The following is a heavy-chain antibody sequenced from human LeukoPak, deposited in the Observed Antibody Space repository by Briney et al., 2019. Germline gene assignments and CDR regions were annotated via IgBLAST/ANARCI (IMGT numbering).Heavy chain of an antibody. CDR2: INPNSGET. CDR3: ARVLFNPGYDY. D-gene: IGHD3-9*01. V-gene: IGHV1-2*02. J-gene: IGHJ4*02. Sequence: GASVKVSCKPSGSTFTGAYMHWVRQAPGQGLEWMGWINPNSGETKFAQKFQGRVTMTRDTSISTVYMDLGGLRSDDTAVYYCARVLFNPGYDYWGQGSLVTVSS. CDR1: GSTFTGAY.